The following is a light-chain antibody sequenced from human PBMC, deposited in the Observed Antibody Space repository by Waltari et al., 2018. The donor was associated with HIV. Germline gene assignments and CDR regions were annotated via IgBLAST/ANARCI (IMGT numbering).Light chain of an antibody. CDR3: AAWDDSLNGVL. CDR1: SSSIGSNP. Sequence: QSVLTQPPSASGTPGQGVTISCSGSSSSIGSNPVNWYRQVPGTAPKLLIYSNDQRPSGVPDRFSGSKSGTSASLAISGLQSEDEADFYCAAWDDSLNGVLFGGGTKLTVL. CDR2: SND. J-gene: IGLJ2*01. V-gene: IGLV1-44*01.